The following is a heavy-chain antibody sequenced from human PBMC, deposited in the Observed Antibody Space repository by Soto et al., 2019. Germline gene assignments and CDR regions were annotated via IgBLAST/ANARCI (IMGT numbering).Heavy chain of an antibody. CDR2: ISGSGGST. J-gene: IGHJ6*02. CDR1: GFTFSSYA. D-gene: IGHD6-19*01. V-gene: IGHV3-23*01. Sequence: EVQLLESGGGLVQPGGSLRLSCAASGFTFSSYAMSWVRQAPGKGLEWVSAISGSGGSTYYADSVKGRFTISRDKSKNTLYLEMNSLRGEDTGVYYCAKLRAVCDTSSAMDVWGQGTTVTVSS. CDR3: AKLRAVCDTSSAMDV.